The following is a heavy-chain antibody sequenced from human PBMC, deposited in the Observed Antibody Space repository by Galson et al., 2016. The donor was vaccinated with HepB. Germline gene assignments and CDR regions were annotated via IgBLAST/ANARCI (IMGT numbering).Heavy chain of an antibody. J-gene: IGHJ3*02. Sequence: SVKVSCKASGGTFSRHAMSWVRQAPGQGLEWMGGSIPISGTANYAQKFQDRAKITVDKSASTAYMELSSLRSEDTAVYYCARIPQDAFAIWGQGTMVTVSS. CDR1: GGTFSRHA. V-gene: IGHV1-69*06. CDR3: ARIPQDAFAI. CDR2: SIPISGTA. D-gene: IGHD2-21*01.